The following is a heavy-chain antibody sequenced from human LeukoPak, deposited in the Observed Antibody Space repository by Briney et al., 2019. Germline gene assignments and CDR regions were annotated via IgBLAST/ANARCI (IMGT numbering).Heavy chain of an antibody. D-gene: IGHD3-9*01. CDR2: ISSRSSYI. Sequence: PGGSLRLSCAASGFTFSKAWMSWVRQAPGKGLEWVSSISSRSSYIYYADSVKGRFTISRDNAKNSLYLQMNSLRAEDTAVYYCARDFYDILTGYRARIYYYGMDVWGQGTTVTVSS. J-gene: IGHJ6*02. V-gene: IGHV3-21*01. CDR1: GFTFSKAW. CDR3: ARDFYDILTGYRARIYYYGMDV.